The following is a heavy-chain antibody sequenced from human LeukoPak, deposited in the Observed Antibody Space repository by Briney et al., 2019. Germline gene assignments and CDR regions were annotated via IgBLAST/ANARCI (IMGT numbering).Heavy chain of an antibody. V-gene: IGHV1-2*02. CDR2: VKPDTGAT. CDR1: GYVFTAYY. CDR3: ARERPTLLTRIRGIATAPDH. D-gene: IGHD3-10*01. Sequence: ASVKLSCKPSGYVFTAYYIHWVRQAPGQGLEWLGFVKPDTGATNSAQQLQGRVSMTSDASVTTAYMELSGLTSDDTALYFCARERPTLLTRIRGIATAPDHWGQGTLVTVSS. J-gene: IGHJ5*02.